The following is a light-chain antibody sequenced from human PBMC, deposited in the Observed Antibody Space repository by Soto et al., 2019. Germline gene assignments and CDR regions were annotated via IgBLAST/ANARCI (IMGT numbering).Light chain of an antibody. CDR1: QSVSTD. CDR2: DAS. J-gene: IGKJ5*01. CDR3: QQRYNWPPVT. V-gene: IGKV3-11*01. Sequence: EIVLTQSPATLSLSPGERATLSCRASQSVSTDLGWYQQKPGQAPRLLIYDASNRATGIPARFSGSGSGTDFTLTISSLEPEDFAVYYCQQRYNWPPVTFVPGTRLEIK.